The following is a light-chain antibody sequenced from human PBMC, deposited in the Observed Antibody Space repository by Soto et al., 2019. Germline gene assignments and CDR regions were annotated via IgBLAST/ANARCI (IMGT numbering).Light chain of an antibody. V-gene: IGKV1-39*01. Sequence: DIQMSQSPSSLSAAIGDRITITGRASQSISTYLNWYQQKPGKAPRLLIYGASTLQNGVPSRFSGSGSATDYTLTINSLQTEDFATYYCQQSFITPPLTFGGGTTVAMK. CDR2: GAS. J-gene: IGKJ4*01. CDR1: QSISTY. CDR3: QQSFITPPLT.